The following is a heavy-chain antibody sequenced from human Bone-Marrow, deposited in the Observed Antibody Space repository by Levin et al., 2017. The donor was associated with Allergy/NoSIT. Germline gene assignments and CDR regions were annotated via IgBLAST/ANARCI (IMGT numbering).Heavy chain of an antibody. J-gene: IGHJ4*02. V-gene: IGHV2-5*02. CDR2: IYWDDDK. Sequence: SGPTLVKPTQTLTLTCTFSGFSLSTSGVGVGWIRQPPGKALEWLALIYWDDDKRYSPSLKSRLTITKDTSKNQVVLTMTNMDPVDTATYYCAHASFLITIFGVVIMDSVDYWGQGTLVTVSS. CDR1: GFSLSTSGVG. D-gene: IGHD3-3*01. CDR3: AHASFLITIFGVVIMDSVDY.